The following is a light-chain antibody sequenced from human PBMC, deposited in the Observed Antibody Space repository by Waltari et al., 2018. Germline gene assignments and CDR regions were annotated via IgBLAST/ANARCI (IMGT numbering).Light chain of an antibody. CDR2: DDA. V-gene: IGLV2-23*01. CDR3: CSYAGAWV. J-gene: IGLJ3*02. Sequence: QSALTQPASVSGSPGQSITISCPGSSFDVANYNLVSWYQHHPGKAPKLMIYDDAKRPSGVSNRFSGSKSGNTASLTISGLQAEDEADYYCCSYAGAWVFGGGTKLTVL. CDR1: SFDVANYNL.